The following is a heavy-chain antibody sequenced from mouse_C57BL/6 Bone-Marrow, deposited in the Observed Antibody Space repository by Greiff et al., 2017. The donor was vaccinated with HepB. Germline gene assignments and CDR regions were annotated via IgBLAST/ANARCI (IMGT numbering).Heavy chain of an antibody. J-gene: IGHJ3*01. V-gene: IGHV1-55*01. CDR2: IYPGSGST. Sequence: VQLQQPGAELVKPGASVKMSCKASGYTFTSYWITWVKQRPGQGLEWIGDIYPGSGSTNYNEKFKSKATLTIDTSSSTAYMQLSSLTSEDSAVYNCARDSTSTVVAPGFAYWGQGTLVTVSA. CDR3: ARDSTSTVVAPGFAY. D-gene: IGHD1-1*01. CDR1: GYTFTSYW.